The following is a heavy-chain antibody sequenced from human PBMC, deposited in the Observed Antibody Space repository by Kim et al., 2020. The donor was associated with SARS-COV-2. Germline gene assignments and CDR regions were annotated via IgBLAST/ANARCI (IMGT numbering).Heavy chain of an antibody. Sequence: DSLKSRFTISRDNAKNSLYLQMNSLRADDTAVYYCARVSLGSSSWYYFDYWGQGTLVTVSS. D-gene: IGHD6-13*01. V-gene: IGHV3-11*05. J-gene: IGHJ4*02. CDR3: ARVSLGSSSWYYFDY.